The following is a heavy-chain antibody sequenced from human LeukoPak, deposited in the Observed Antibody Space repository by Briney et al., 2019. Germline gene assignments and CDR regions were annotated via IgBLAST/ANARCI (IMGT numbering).Heavy chain of an antibody. CDR3: AREVGEGAVVVPAATTFDY. CDR1: GYSISSGYC. V-gene: IGHV4-38-2*02. J-gene: IGHJ4*02. Sequence: PSETLSLTCTVSGYSISSGYCWGWIRQPPGKGLEWIGSIYHSGSTYYNPSLKSRVTISVDMSKNQFSLKLSSVTAADTAVYYCAREVGEGAVVVPAATTFDYWGQGTLVTVSS. CDR2: IYHSGST. D-gene: IGHD2-2*01.